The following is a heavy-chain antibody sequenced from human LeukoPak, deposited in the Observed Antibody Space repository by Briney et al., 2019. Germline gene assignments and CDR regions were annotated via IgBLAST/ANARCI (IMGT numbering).Heavy chain of an antibody. CDR1: GGSFSGYY. Sequence: SETLSLTCAVYGGSFSGYYWSWIRQPPGKGLEWIGEINHSGSTNYNPSLKSRVTISVDTSKNQFSLKLSSVTAADTAVYYCERGITMVRGEEDFDYWGQGTLVTVSS. V-gene: IGHV4-34*01. CDR2: INHSGST. D-gene: IGHD3-10*01. CDR3: ERGITMVRGEEDFDY. J-gene: IGHJ4*02.